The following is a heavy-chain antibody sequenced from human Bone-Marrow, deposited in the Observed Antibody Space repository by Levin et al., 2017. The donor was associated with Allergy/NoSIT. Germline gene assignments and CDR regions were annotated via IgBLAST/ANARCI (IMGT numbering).Heavy chain of an antibody. CDR3: ARGGLEPTDY. D-gene: IGHD1-1*01. CDR2: INTDGSYT. V-gene: IGHV3-74*01. CDR1: GFTFSSYW. J-gene: IGHJ4*02. Sequence: GGSLRLSCTTSGFTFSSYWMHWVRQAPGKGLVWVSRINTDGSYTTYADSVKGRFTISRDNARDTLYLQMNSLRVEDTAVYYCARGGLEPTDYWGQGTLVTVSS.